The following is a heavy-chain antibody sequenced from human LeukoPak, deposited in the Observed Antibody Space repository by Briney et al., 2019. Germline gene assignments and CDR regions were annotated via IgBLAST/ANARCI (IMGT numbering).Heavy chain of an antibody. CDR3: VKDLTGTWSFDY. J-gene: IGHJ4*02. Sequence: GGSLRLSCSTSGFIFSNHFMHWVRQAPGKGLEYVSSIGPNGASTLYADSVKDRFTISRDNSRNALYVQLTSLRLEDTALYYCVKDLTGTWSFDYWGQGTLVTISS. CDR2: IGPNGAST. D-gene: IGHD3-9*01. CDR1: GFIFSNHF. V-gene: IGHV3-64*05.